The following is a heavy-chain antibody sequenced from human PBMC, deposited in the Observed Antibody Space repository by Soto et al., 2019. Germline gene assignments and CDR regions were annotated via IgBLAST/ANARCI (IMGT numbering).Heavy chain of an antibody. D-gene: IGHD5-12*01. CDR1: GGSLNSHA. CDR3: ARGDIVARTPNWFDP. J-gene: IGHJ5*02. V-gene: IGHV1-69*01. Sequence: QVQLVQSGAEVKKPGSSVKVSCKASGGSLNSHAIIWVRQAPGQGLEWMGGIIPVFGTPNHAQTFQGRVTITADESTSTDYMEQSNLRAEETAVYYCARGDIVARTPNWFDPWGQGTLVTVSS. CDR2: IIPVFGTP.